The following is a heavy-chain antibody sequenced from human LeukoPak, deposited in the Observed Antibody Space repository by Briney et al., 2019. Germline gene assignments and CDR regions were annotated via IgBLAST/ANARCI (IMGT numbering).Heavy chain of an antibody. CDR3: ARGSSFHNY. CDR1: GFIFEEYG. V-gene: IGHV3-20*04. J-gene: IGHJ4*02. D-gene: IGHD6-6*01. Sequence: GGSLRLSCVASGFIFEEYGMTWVRQAPGKGLEWVSGINGNGGSRGYAASVKGRFTIYRDNANNSLYLQMNSLRAEDTALYYCARGSSFHNYWGQGTLVAVSS. CDR2: INGNGGSR.